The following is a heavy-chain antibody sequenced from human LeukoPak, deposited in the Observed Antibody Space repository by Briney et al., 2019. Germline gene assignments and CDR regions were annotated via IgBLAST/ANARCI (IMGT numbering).Heavy chain of an antibody. CDR1: GCSISSYY. J-gene: IGHJ4*02. V-gene: IGHV4-4*07. CDR3: ARGSSSIYFDY. Sequence: SETLSLTCTVSGCSISSYYWSWIRQPAGKGLEWIGRIYTSGSTNYNPSLKSRVTISVDKSKNQFSLKLSSVTAADTAVYYCARGSSSIYFDYWGQGTLVTVSS. D-gene: IGHD6-13*01. CDR2: IYTSGST.